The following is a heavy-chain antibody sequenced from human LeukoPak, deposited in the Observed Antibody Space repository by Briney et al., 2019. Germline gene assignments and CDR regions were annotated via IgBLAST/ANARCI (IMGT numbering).Heavy chain of an antibody. Sequence: PSETLSLTCTVSGGSISSYYWSWIRQPPGKGLEWIGYIYYSGSTNYNPSLKSRVTISVDTSKNQFSLKLSSVTAADTAVYYCARLSELTANVRRYYFDYWGQGTLVTVSS. D-gene: IGHD1-14*01. CDR2: IYYSGST. J-gene: IGHJ4*02. CDR1: GGSISSYY. CDR3: ARLSELTANVRRYYFDY. V-gene: IGHV4-59*01.